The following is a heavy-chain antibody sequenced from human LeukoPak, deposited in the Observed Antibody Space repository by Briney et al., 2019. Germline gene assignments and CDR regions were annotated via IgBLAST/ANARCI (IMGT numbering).Heavy chain of an antibody. J-gene: IGHJ5*02. CDR3: ARGSSGWYIGWFDP. CDR2: ISAYNGNT. D-gene: IGHD6-19*01. V-gene: IGHV1-18*01. CDR1: GYTFTSYG. Sequence: ASVKVSCKASGYTFTSYGISWVRQAPGQGLEWMGWISAYNGNTNYAQKLQGRVTMTTDTSTNTAYMELRSLRSDDTAVYYCARGSSGWYIGWFDPWGQGTLVTVSS.